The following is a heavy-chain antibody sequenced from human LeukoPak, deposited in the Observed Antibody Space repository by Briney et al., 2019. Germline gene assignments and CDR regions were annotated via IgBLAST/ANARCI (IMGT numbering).Heavy chain of an antibody. CDR1: GFTFSNYW. J-gene: IGHJ4*02. Sequence: PGGSLRLSCAASGFTFSNYWMSWVRQAPGKGLEFMANIKEAGSEKYYVDSVKGRFTISGDNDKNLVHLQMNSLRAEDTAVYYCARGGGMRSWYDFDYWGQGTLVTVSS. D-gene: IGHD6-13*01. CDR2: IKEAGSEK. V-gene: IGHV3-7*04. CDR3: ARGGGMRSWYDFDY.